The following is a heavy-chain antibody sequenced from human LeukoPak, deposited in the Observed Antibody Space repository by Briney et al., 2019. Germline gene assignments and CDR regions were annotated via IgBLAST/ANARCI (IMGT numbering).Heavy chain of an antibody. CDR2: ITTSGGAK. J-gene: IGHJ4*02. CDR3: VRDADFYKGDY. Sequence: GGSLRLSCAASGFTFSSYSMNWVRQAPGKGLEWISYITTSGGAKNYADSVKGRFTISRDNAQNSLYLQMSGLRAEDTAMYYCVRDADFYKGDYWGQGTLVTVSS. D-gene: IGHD5-24*01. V-gene: IGHV3-48*04. CDR1: GFTFSSYS.